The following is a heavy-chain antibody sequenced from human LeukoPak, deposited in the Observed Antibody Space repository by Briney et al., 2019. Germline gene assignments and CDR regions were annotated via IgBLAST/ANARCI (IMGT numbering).Heavy chain of an antibody. V-gene: IGHV3-23*01. CDR2: ISGSGGST. J-gene: IGHJ4*02. CDR3: AKDLAYCGGDCYSSWDY. CDR1: GFTFSSYA. D-gene: IGHD2-21*02. Sequence: GGSLRLSCAASGFTFSSYAMSWVRQAPGKGLEWVSAISGSGGSTYYADSVKGRFTISRDNSKNTLYLQMNGLRAEDTAVYYCAKDLAYCGGDCYSSWDYWGQGTLVTVSS.